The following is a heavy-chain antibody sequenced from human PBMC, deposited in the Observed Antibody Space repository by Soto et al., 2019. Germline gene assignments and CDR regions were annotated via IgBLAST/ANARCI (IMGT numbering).Heavy chain of an antibody. Sequence: PSETLSLTCTVSGGSISSYYWSWIRQPPGKGLEWIGYIYYSGSTNYNPSLKSRVTISVDTSKNQFSLKLSSVTAADTAVYYCARADYDGHFDYWGQGTLVTVSS. V-gene: IGHV4-59*01. CDR3: ARADYDGHFDY. CDR2: IYYSGST. CDR1: GGSISSYY. J-gene: IGHJ4*02. D-gene: IGHD4-17*01.